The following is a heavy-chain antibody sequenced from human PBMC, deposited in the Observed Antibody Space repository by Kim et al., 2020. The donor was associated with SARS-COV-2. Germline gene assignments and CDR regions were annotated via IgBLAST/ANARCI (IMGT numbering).Heavy chain of an antibody. V-gene: IGHV3-66*01. CDR3: ARAGYSSGWSGDLFDY. Sequence: DSVKGRFTISRDNSKNTLYLQMNNLRAEGTAVYYCARAGYSSGWSGDLFDYWGQGTLVTVSS. J-gene: IGHJ4*02. D-gene: IGHD6-19*01.